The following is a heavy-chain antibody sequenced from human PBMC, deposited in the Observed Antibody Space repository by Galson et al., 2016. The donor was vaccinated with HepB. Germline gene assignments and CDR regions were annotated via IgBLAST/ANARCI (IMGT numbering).Heavy chain of an antibody. CDR2: IYTDDSA. J-gene: IGHJ4*02. V-gene: IGHV3-53*01. CDR3: ARSTMIPGRLTNYCDS. CDR1: GFSINYYF. Sequence: SLRLSCAASGFSINYYFMSWVRQAPGEGLEWVSIIYTDDSAYYADSVEGRFFISRDTSRNTVYLQMNKLRPDDTAVYYCARSTMIPGRLTNYCDSWGQGTLATVSS. D-gene: IGHD3-10*01.